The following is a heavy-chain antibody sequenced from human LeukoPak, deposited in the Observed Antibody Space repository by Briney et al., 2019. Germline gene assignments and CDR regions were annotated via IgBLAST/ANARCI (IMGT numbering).Heavy chain of an antibody. J-gene: IGHJ1*01. CDR3: AIMHGYYDGTGYWVQ. D-gene: IGHD3-22*01. CDR1: GFTFASYG. Sequence: GGSLRLSCAAPGFTFASYGMSWVRQAPGKGLEWVSFITTNGGRTSYADSVEGRFTISRDNRRNTLYMQMNSLRDEDTAVYYCAIMHGYYDGTGYWVQWGQGTLVTVSS. CDR2: ITTNGGRT. V-gene: IGHV3-23*01.